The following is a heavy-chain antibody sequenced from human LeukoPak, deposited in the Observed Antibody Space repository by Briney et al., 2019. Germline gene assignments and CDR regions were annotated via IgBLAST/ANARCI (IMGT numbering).Heavy chain of an antibody. V-gene: IGHV1-2*02. D-gene: IGHD6-19*01. J-gene: IGHJ4*02. CDR1: GYIFTGYY. CDR3: ARSVAGYSSGWYPLGY. Sequence: ASVKVSCKASGYIFTGYYMHWVRQAPGQGLEWMGWINPNSGGTNYAQKFQGRVTMTRDTSISTAYMELSRLRSDDTAVYYCARSVAGYSSGWYPLGYWGQGTLVTVSS. CDR2: INPNSGGT.